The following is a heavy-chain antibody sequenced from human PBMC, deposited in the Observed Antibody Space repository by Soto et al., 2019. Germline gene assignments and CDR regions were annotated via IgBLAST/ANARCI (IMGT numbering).Heavy chain of an antibody. V-gene: IGHV3-23*01. J-gene: IGHJ5*02. Sequence: GGSLRLSCAASGFTFSSYAMSWVRQAPGKGLEWISAISGSGGSTYYAGSVKGRFTISRDNSKNTLYLQMNSLRAEDTAVYYCAKPKDQQLVVNWFDPWGQGTLVTVSS. CDR1: GFTFSSYA. CDR2: ISGSGGST. CDR3: AKPKDQQLVVNWFDP. D-gene: IGHD6-13*01.